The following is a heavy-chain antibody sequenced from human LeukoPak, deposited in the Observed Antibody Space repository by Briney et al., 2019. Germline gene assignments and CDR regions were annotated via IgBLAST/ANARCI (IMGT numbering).Heavy chain of an antibody. V-gene: IGHV1-18*01. D-gene: IGHD5/OR15-5a*01. J-gene: IGHJ4*02. CDR1: GYIFNNKA. CDR3: SKEAHYSVITGHFDF. CDR2: ISPYHGNT. Sequence: PVASVKVSCKASGYIFNNKAISWVRQAPGQGPEWMGWISPYHGNTNYAQKFQGRVSMTTDTSTNTVYMELRSLRADDTAVYYCSKEAHYSVITGHFDFWGQGTLVTVSS.